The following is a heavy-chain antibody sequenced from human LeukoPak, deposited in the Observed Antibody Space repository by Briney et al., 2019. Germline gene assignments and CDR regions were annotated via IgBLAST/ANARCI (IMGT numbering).Heavy chain of an antibody. CDR3: ATSYSSSWPEIDY. Sequence: SETLSLTCTVSGGSISGGSYYWGWIRQRPGKGLEWIGSIYNSGSTYYNPSLKSRVTISVDTSKNQFSLKLSSVTAADTAVYYCATSYSSSWPEIDYWGQGTLVTVSS. V-gene: IGHV4-39*01. CDR1: GGSISGGSYY. D-gene: IGHD6-13*01. J-gene: IGHJ4*02. CDR2: IYNSGST.